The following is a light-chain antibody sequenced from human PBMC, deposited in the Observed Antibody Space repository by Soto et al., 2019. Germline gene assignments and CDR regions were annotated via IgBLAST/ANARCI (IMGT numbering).Light chain of an antibody. CDR3: ATWDDSLNGFSV. CDR2: RNN. CDR1: TSNIGSNY. Sequence: QTLLTQTPSASGTPGQGVTISCSGSTSNIGSNYVYWYQQLPGTAPKLLIYRNNQRPSGVPDRFSGSKSGTSASLAISGLRSDDEADYFCATWDDSLNGFSVFGTGTKVTV. J-gene: IGLJ1*01. V-gene: IGLV1-47*01.